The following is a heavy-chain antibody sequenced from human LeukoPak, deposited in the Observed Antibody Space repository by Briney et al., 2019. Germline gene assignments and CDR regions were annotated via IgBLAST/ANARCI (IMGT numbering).Heavy chain of an antibody. CDR1: GGTFSSYA. CDR2: IIPIFGTA. J-gene: IGHJ4*02. Sequence: SVKVSCKASGGTFSSYAISWVRQAPGQGLEWMGGIIPIFGTANYAQKFQGRVTITTDESTSTAYMELSSLRSEDTAVYYCARAVGTTATTALFDYWGQGTLVTVSS. CDR3: ARAVGTTATTALFDY. D-gene: IGHD4-17*01. V-gene: IGHV1-69*05.